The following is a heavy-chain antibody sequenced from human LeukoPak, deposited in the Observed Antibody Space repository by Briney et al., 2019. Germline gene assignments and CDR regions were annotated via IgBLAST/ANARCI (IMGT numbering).Heavy chain of an antibody. D-gene: IGHD3-10*01. CDR1: GVSISSYY. CDR3: AAIRPLWFGELAH. CDR2: IYTSGST. V-gene: IGHV4-4*07. Sequence: SETLSLTCTVSGVSISSYYWSWIRQPAGKGLEWIGRIYTSGSTNYNPSLKSRVTMSVDTSKNQFSLKLSSVTAADTAVYYCAAIRPLWFGELAHWGQGTLVTVSS. J-gene: IGHJ4*02.